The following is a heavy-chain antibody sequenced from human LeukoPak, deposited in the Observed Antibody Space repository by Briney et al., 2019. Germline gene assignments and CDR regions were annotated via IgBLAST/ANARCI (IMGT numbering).Heavy chain of an antibody. CDR1: GGSISSYY. CDR2: IYYSGST. CDR3: ARDHTYYDILTGYSFGAFDI. V-gene: IGHV4-59*01. D-gene: IGHD3-9*01. Sequence: SSETLSLTCTVSGGSISSYYWSWIRQPPGKGLEWIGYIYYSGSTSYNPSLKSRVTISVDTSKNQFSLKLSSVTAADTAVYYCARDHTYYDILTGYSFGAFDIWGQGTMVTVSS. J-gene: IGHJ3*02.